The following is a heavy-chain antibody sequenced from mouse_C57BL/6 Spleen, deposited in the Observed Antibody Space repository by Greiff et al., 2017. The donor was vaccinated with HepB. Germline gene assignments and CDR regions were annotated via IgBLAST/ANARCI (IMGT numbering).Heavy chain of an antibody. V-gene: IGHV6-3*01. D-gene: IGHD2-2*01. CDR1: GFTFSNYW. J-gene: IGHJ3*01. CDR3: TGGGLRRAWFAY. CDR2: IRLKSDNYAT. Sequence: EVKLEESGGGLVQPGGSMKLSCVASGFTFSNYWMNWVRQSPEKGLEWVAQIRLKSDNYATHYAESVKGRFTISRDDSKSSVYLQMNNLRAEDTGSYYCTGGGLRRAWFAYWGQGTLVTVSA.